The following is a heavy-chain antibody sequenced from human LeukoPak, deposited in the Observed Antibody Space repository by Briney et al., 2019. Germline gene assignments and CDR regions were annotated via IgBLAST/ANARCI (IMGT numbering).Heavy chain of an antibody. CDR1: GFTFSSYW. CDR3: ARVVGGKQWLLYYYYGMDV. J-gene: IGHJ6*02. V-gene: IGHV3-7*01. CDR2: IKQDGSEK. D-gene: IGHD6-19*01. Sequence: QPGGALRLSCAASGFTFSSYWMSWVRQAPGKGLEWVANIKQDGSEKYYVDSVKGRFTISRDNAKNSLYLQMNSLRAEDTAVYYCARVVGGKQWLLYYYYGMDVWGQGTTVTVSS.